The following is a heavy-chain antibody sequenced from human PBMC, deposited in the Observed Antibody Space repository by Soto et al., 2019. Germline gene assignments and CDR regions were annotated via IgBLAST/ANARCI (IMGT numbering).Heavy chain of an antibody. D-gene: IGHD3-3*01. Sequence: PGGSLRLACASSVFTFISYGMHWVRQAPGKGLEWVAVIWYDGSNKYYADSVKGRFTISRDNSKNTLYLQMNSLRAEDTAVYYCARGGGESTIFGVAYYYGMDVWGQGTTVTVSS. CDR3: ARGGGESTIFGVAYYYGMDV. J-gene: IGHJ6*02. CDR1: VFTFISYG. CDR2: IWYDGSNK. V-gene: IGHV3-33*01.